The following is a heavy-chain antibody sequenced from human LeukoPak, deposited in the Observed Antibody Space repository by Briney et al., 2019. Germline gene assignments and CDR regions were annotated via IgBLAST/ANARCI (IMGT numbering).Heavy chain of an antibody. CDR2: IHHSGST. CDR3: ASYGSGSYRFDP. CDR1: GGSISSGNYY. Sequence: SETLSLTCTVSGGSISSGNYYWSWIRQHPGKGLEWIGYIHHSGSTYYNPSLKSRVIISVDTSKSQFSLKLNSVTAADTAVYYCASYGSGSYRFDPWGQGTLVTVSS. D-gene: IGHD3-10*01. J-gene: IGHJ5*02. V-gene: IGHV4-31*03.